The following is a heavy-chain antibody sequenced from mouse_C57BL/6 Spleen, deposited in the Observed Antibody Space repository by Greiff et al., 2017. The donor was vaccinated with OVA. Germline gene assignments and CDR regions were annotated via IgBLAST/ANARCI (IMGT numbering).Heavy chain of an antibody. Sequence: DVKLQESGGGLVKPGGSLKLSCAASGFTFSDYGMHWVRQAPEKGLEWVAYISSGSSTIYYADTVKGRFTISRDNAKNTLFLQMTSLRSEDTAMYYCARDIYYYGSSPYYYAMDYWGQGTSVTVSS. D-gene: IGHD1-1*01. V-gene: IGHV5-17*01. CDR3: ARDIYYYGSSPYYYAMDY. CDR1: GFTFSDYG. J-gene: IGHJ4*01. CDR2: ISSGSSTI.